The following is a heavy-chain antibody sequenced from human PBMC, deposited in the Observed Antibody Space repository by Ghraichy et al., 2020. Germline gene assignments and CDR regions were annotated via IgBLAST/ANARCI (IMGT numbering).Heavy chain of an antibody. D-gene: IGHD2-8*01. CDR3: AIRGTNEYFDF. CDR2: IYPGDSDT. CDR1: GYSFSTNW. V-gene: IGHV5-51*01. J-gene: IGHJ4*02. Sequence: GESLNISCKGSGYSFSTNWIGWVRQVPGKGLEWMGLIYPGDSDTRYSPSFQGQVTISADKSIDTAYLQWSSLKASDTAIYYCAIRGTNEYFDFWGQGTLVTVSS.